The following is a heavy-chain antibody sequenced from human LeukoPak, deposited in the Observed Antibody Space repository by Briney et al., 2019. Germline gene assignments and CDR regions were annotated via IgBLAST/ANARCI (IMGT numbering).Heavy chain of an antibody. J-gene: IGHJ4*02. CDR3: ARGPSHYYDSSGYYIFDY. D-gene: IGHD3-22*01. CDR2: IYYSGST. V-gene: IGHV4-59*01. CDR1: GGSISSYY. Sequence: PSETLSLTCTVSGGSISSYYWSWIRQPPGKGLEWLGYIYYSGSTNYNPSLKSRVTISVDTSKNQFSLKLSSVTAADTAVYYCARGPSHYYDSSGYYIFDYWGQGTLVTVSS.